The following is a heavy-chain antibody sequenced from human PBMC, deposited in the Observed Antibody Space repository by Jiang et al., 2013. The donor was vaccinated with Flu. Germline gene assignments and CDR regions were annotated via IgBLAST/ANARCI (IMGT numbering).Heavy chain of an antibody. D-gene: IGHD3-10*01. CDR2: ISYDGSNK. V-gene: IGHV3-30*18. J-gene: IGHJ4*02. CDR3: AKDGRGALYYFDY. Sequence: GGGVVQPGRSLRLSCAASGFTFSNYGMHWVRQAPGKGLEWVAVISYDGSNKYYADSVKGRFTISRDNAKNTLYLQMNSLRGEDTAVYYCAKDGRGALYYFDYWGQGTLVTVSS. CDR1: GFTFSNYG.